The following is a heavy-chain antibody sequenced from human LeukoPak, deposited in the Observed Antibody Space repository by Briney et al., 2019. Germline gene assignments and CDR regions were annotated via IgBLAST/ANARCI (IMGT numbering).Heavy chain of an antibody. CDR2: IYYSGNT. V-gene: IGHV4-31*03. J-gene: IGHJ4*02. Sequence: SQTLSLTCNVSGDSITRGGYYWSWIRQHSGKGLEWIGYIYYSGNTYYNSSLKSRVTISMDTSKNQFSLELSSVTVADTAVYYCARSAAGLLRFFDYWGQGTLVTVSS. D-gene: IGHD2-21*01. CDR1: GDSITRGGYY. CDR3: ARSAAGLLRFFDY.